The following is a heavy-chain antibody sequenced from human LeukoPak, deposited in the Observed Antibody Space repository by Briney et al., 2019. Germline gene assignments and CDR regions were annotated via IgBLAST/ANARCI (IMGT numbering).Heavy chain of an antibody. Sequence: ASVKVSCKASGYTFTGYYMHWVRQAPGQGLEWMGWINPVGGVTTYAQRFQGRVTMTRDTSTSTFDMELSSLKSEDTAVYYCARLWSYYDNSGFFEDYWGQGTLVTVSS. CDR2: INPVGGVT. D-gene: IGHD3-22*01. CDR1: GYTFTGYY. J-gene: IGHJ4*02. V-gene: IGHV1-46*01. CDR3: ARLWSYYDNSGFFEDY.